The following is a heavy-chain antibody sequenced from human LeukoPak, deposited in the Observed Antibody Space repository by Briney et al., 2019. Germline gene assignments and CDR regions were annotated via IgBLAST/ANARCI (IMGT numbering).Heavy chain of an antibody. J-gene: IGHJ4*02. CDR1: GFTFGDYA. CDR2: ITGSGSNT. Sequence: GGSLRLSCSASGFTFGDYAMNWVRQTPGKGLEWISTITGSGSNTYYAASVKGRFTISRDNSKDTLYLQLDSLRAEDTAMYYCARDPSVAGMGRGYFDYWGQGILVTVSS. D-gene: IGHD6-19*01. V-gene: IGHV3-23*01. CDR3: ARDPSVAGMGRGYFDY.